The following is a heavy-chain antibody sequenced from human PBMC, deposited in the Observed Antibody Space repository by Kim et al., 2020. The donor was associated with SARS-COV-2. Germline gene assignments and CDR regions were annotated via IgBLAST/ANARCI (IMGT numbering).Heavy chain of an antibody. V-gene: IGHV3-11*01. Sequence: HADPVKGRFTTSRDNSKNALYLQRNSLGADDTAVYYCATTHFYGLYVWGQGTTVTVSS. J-gene: IGHJ6*02. D-gene: IGHD3-3*02. CDR3: ATTHFYGLYV.